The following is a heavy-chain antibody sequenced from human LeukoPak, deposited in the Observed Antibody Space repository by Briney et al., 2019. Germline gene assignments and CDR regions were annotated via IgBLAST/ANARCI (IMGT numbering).Heavy chain of an antibody. V-gene: IGHV3-64*01. CDR2: ISSNGGST. D-gene: IGHD6-19*01. CDR3: ARVGSSGWYYYYYMDV. J-gene: IGHJ6*03. CDR1: GFTFSSYA. Sequence: GGSLRLSCAASGFTFSSYAMHWVRQAPGKGLEYVSAISSNGGSTYYANSVKGRFTISKDNSKNTLYLQMGSLRAEDMAVYYCARVGSSGWYYYYYMDVWGKGTTVTISS.